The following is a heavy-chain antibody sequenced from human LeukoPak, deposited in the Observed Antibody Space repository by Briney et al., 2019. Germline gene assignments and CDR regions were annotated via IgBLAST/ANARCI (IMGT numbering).Heavy chain of an antibody. CDR1: GFTFSTCP. J-gene: IGHJ4*02. CDR3: AKDGPQYSSSYYYYLHY. Sequence: PGRSLRLSCAASGFTFSTCPMHWVRQAPGKGLEWVTLISYHGTKQYYADSVKGRFTISRDNSKDTLYLQMNSLRAEDTAVYYCAKDGPQYSSSYYYYLHYWGQGTLVTVSS. D-gene: IGHD3-22*01. CDR2: ISYHGTKQ. V-gene: IGHV3-30*04.